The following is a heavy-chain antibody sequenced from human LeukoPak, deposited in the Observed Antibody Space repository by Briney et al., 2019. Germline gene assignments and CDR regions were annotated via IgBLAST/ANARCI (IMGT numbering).Heavy chain of an antibody. CDR1: GGTFSSYA. J-gene: IGHJ5*02. CDR2: IIPIFGTA. CDR3: ARDLPDYYGSGSYYNPNWFDP. Sequence: GASVKVSCKASGGTFSSYAISWVRQAPGQGLEWMGGIIPIFGTANYAQKFQGRVTITADESTSTAYMELSSLRSEDTAVYYCARDLPDYYGSGSYYNPNWFDPWGQGTLVTVSS. D-gene: IGHD3-10*01. V-gene: IGHV1-69*13.